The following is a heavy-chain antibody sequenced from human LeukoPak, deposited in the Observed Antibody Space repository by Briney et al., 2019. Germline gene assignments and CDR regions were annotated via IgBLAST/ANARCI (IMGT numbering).Heavy chain of an antibody. CDR2: ISGSGGST. D-gene: IGHD3-10*01. CDR3: AKDPRHRLRITPDDY. V-gene: IGHV3-23*01. J-gene: IGHJ4*02. Sequence: PGGSLRLSCAASGFTFSSYAMSWVRQAPGKGLEWVSAISGSGGSTYYADSVKGRFTISRDNSKNTLYLQMNSLRAEDTAVYYCAKDPRHRLRITPDDYWGQGTLVTVSS. CDR1: GFTFSSYA.